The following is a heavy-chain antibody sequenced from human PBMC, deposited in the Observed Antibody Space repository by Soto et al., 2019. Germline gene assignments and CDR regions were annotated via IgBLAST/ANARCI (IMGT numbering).Heavy chain of an antibody. CDR1: GYTFTSYG. V-gene: IGHV1-18*04. D-gene: IGHD4-17*01. CDR3: ARVVVDYGDYELGMDV. J-gene: IGHJ6*02. Sequence: ASVKVSFKASGYTFTSYGISWVRQAPGQGLEWMGWISAYNGNTNYAQKLQGRVTMTTDTSTSTAYMELRSLRSDDTAVYYCARVVVDYGDYELGMDVWGQGTTVTAP. CDR2: ISAYNGNT.